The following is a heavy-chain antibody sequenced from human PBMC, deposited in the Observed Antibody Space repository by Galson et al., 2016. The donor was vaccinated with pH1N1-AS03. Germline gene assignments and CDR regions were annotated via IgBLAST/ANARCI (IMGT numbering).Heavy chain of an antibody. CDR1: GFTFSDNW. CDR3: AKYYRVSYIDS. CDR2: IISNGSGT. D-gene: IGHD3-16*01. J-gene: IGHJ4*02. Sequence: SLRLSCAASGFTFSDNWMHWVRQAPGKGLEWVSRIISNGSGTNYADSVKGRFTTSRDNARNTLYLQVNSLRAEDTAVYYCAKYYRVSYIDSWGQGTLVTVSS. V-gene: IGHV3-74*01.